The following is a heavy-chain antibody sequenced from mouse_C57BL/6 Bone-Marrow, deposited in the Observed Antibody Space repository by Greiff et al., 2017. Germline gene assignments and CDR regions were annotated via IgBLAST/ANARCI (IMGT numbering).Heavy chain of an antibody. D-gene: IGHD2-3*01. J-gene: IGHJ3*01. Sequence: QVQLKQPGAELVMPGASVKLSCKASGYTFTSYWMHWVKQRPGQGLEWIGEIDPSDSYTNYNPKFKGKSTLTVDTSSTTAYLQLSSLTSSDSAVYYCARDGYYPPWFANWGQGTLVTVSA. CDR1: GYTFTSYW. CDR3: ARDGYYPPWFAN. CDR2: IDPSDSYT. V-gene: IGHV1-69*01.